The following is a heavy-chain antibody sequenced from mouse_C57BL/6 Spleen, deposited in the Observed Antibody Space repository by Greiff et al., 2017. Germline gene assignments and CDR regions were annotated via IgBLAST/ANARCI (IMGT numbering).Heavy chain of an antibody. V-gene: IGHV3-6*01. D-gene: IGHD2-4*01. J-gene: IGHJ2*01. CDR2: ISYDGSN. CDR3: ARDRDDYDGDYFDY. Sequence: EVKLMESGPGLVKPSQSLSLTCSVTGYSITSGYYWNWIRQFPGNKLEWMGYISYDGSNNYNPSLKNRISITRDTSKNQFFLKLNSVTTEDTATYYCARDRDDYDGDYFDYWGQGTTLTVSS. CDR1: GYSITSGYY.